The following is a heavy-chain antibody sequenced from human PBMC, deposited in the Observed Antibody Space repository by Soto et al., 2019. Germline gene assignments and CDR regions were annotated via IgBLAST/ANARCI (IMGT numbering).Heavy chain of an antibody. D-gene: IGHD4-17*01. J-gene: IGHJ4*02. CDR3: AKDWPGTSSVTSDY. CDR1: GFDFSSYA. Sequence: DVYLLESGGTLVQPAGSLRLSCAASGFDFSSYAMTCVRQAPGKGLEWVSGITYTGDTTYYADSVKGRFTISRDNYRNTLYLQMNSLRADDTAMYFCAKDWPGTSSVTSDYWGQGTLVTVSS. CDR2: ITYTGDTT. V-gene: IGHV3-23*01.